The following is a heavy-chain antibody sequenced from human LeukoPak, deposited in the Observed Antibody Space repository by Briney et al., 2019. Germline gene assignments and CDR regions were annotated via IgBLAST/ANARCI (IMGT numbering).Heavy chain of an antibody. J-gene: IGHJ4*02. CDR2: ISGSGGST. Sequence: GGSLRLSCAASGFTFTSSAMSWVRQAPGKGLEWVSAISGSGGSTYYAESVKGRLTISSDNSKNTLYLQMNSLRAEDTAVYYCAKEGYCSGGSCFFLTYYFDYWGQGTLVTVSS. CDR3: AKEGYCSGGSCFFLTYYFDY. CDR1: GFTFTSSA. V-gene: IGHV3-23*01. D-gene: IGHD2-15*01.